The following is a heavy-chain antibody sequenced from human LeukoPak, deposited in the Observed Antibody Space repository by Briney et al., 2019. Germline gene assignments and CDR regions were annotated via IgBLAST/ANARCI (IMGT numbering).Heavy chain of an antibody. J-gene: IGHJ1*01. CDR1: GFTFSRYT. V-gene: IGHV3-30-3*01. Sequence: PGRSLRLSCAASGFTFSRYTMHWVRQAPGKGLEWVAVISYDGNTKYNADSVKGRFTISRDNSKSTLYLQMSSLRAEDTAVYYCARAYSSSRGVEFFQHWGQGTLVTVSS. D-gene: IGHD6-13*01. CDR2: ISYDGNTK. CDR3: ARAYSSSRGVEFFQH.